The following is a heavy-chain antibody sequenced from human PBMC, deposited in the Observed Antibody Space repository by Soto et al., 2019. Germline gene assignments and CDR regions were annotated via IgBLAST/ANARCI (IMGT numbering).Heavy chain of an antibody. V-gene: IGHV1-69*13. D-gene: IGHD2-15*01. CDR3: ARRGGYCSGGSCSGAFDI. Sequence: SVKVSCKASGGTFSSYAISWVRQAPGQGLEWMGGIIPILGTANYAQKFQGRVTITADESTSTAYMELSSLRSEDTAVYYCARRGGYCSGGSCSGAFDIWGQGTMVTVSS. CDR1: GGTFSSYA. J-gene: IGHJ3*02. CDR2: IIPILGTA.